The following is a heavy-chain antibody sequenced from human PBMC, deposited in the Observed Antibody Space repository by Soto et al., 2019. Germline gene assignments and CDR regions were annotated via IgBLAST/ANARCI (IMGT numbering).Heavy chain of an antibody. CDR3: ARRNQSYYYDSIYYFDY. J-gene: IGHJ4*02. D-gene: IGHD3-22*01. CDR1: GGSISSSSYY. V-gene: IGHV4-39*01. CDR2: IYYSGST. Sequence: PSETLSLTCTVSGGSISSSSYYWGWIRQPPGKGLEWIGSIYYSGSTYYNPSLQSRVTISVDTSKDQFSLKLSSVTAADTAVYYCARRNQSYYYDSIYYFDYWGQGTLVTVSS.